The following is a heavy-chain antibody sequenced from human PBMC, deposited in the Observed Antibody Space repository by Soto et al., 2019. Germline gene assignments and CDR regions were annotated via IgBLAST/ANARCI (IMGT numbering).Heavy chain of an antibody. J-gene: IGHJ6*02. Sequence: QVQLVESVGGVVQPGRSLRRFCAASGFTFSSYGMHWVRQAPGKGLEWVAVISYDGSKKYYADSVKGRFTIYRDNYQNTLYLQMNSLRAEDTTVYYCAKDLALELLSYYGMDVWGQGTTVTVSS. V-gene: IGHV3-30*18. D-gene: IGHD1-7*01. CDR1: GFTFSSYG. CDR2: ISYDGSKK. CDR3: AKDLALELLSYYGMDV.